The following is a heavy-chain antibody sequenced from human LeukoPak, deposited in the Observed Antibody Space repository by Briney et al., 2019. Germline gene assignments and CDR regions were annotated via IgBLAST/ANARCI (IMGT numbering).Heavy chain of an antibody. CDR1: GFTFSSYS. CDR3: ARDTMKGTSAFDI. Sequence: PGGSLRLSCAASGFTFSSYSMNWVRQAPGKGLEWVASISSSSSYIYYADSVKGRFTISRDNAKNSLYLQMNSRRTEEKAVYSCARDTMKGTSAFDIWGQGTMVTASS. J-gene: IGHJ3*02. D-gene: IGHD3-22*01. CDR2: ISSSSSYI. V-gene: IGHV3-21*01.